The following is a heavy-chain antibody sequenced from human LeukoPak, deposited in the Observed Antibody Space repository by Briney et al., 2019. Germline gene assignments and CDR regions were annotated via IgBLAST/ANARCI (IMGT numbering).Heavy chain of an antibody. Sequence: GGSLRLSCAASGSTVSNNYMTWVRQAPGKGLEWVSVIYSAGSTYYADSVKGRFTISRDNSKNTLNLQMNSLRAEDTAVYYCARASRGYNYLYFDYWGQGALVTVSS. CDR2: IYSAGST. CDR1: GSTVSNNY. CDR3: ARASRGYNYLYFDY. J-gene: IGHJ4*02. D-gene: IGHD5-18*01. V-gene: IGHV3-53*01.